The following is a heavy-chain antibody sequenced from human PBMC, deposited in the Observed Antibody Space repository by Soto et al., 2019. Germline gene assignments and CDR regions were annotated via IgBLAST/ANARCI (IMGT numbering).Heavy chain of an antibody. V-gene: IGHV4-39*01. D-gene: IGHD3-22*01. CDR2: VYYGGST. CDR1: GGSISSSSYY. CDR3: AGGDYYHSSGYYFYYYTMDV. J-gene: IGHJ6*02. Sequence: SETLSLTCTVSGGSISSSSYYWGWIRQPPGRGLEWIGNVYYGGSTYYNPSLKSRVTISVETSKSQFSLKLSSVTAADTAVYYCAGGDYYHSSGYYFYYYTMDVWGQGTTVTVS.